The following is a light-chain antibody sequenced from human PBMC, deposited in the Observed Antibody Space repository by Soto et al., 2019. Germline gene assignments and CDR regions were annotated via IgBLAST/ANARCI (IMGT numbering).Light chain of an antibody. CDR2: AAS. CDR3: QQSYSTSLP. CDR1: QSISSY. V-gene: IGKV1-39*01. J-gene: IGKJ3*01. Sequence: DIQMTQSPSSLSASVGDRVTITCRASQSISSYLNWYQQKPGKAPKLLIYAASSLQSGVPSRFSGSGSGTDFTLTISSLQPEDFATYYCQQSYSTSLPFGPATKVDIK.